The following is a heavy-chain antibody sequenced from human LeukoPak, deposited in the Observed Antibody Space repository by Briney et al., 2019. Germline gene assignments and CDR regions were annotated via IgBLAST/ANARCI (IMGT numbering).Heavy chain of an antibody. CDR1: GGSISSGGYY. J-gene: IGHJ6*03. Sequence: SETLSLTCTVSGGSISSGGYYWSWIRQPPGKGLEWIGEINHSGSTNYNPSLKSRVTISVDTSKNQFSLKLSSVTAADTAVYYCARQSLRLTPYSSSWPDYYYYYMDVWGKGTTVTVSS. CDR3: ARQSLRLTPYSSSWPDYYYYYMDV. CDR2: INHSGST. V-gene: IGHV4-39*01. D-gene: IGHD6-13*01.